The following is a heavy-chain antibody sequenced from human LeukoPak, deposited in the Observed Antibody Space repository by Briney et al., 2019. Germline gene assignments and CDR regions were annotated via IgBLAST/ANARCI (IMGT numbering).Heavy chain of an antibody. J-gene: IGHJ4*02. CDR3: ARAGYNWNYDISQFDN. V-gene: IGHV1-2*02. D-gene: IGHD1-7*01. CDR1: GYTFTGYY. CDR2: INPNSGGT. Sequence: GASVKVSCKASGYTFTGYYMHWVRQAPGQGLEWMGWINPNSGGTNYAQKFQGRVTLTRDTSISTAYMELSRLKSDDTAVYYRARAGYNWNYDISQFDNWGQGTLVTVSS.